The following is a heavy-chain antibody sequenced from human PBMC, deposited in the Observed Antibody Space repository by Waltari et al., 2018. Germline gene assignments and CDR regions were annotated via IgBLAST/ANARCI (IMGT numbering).Heavy chain of an antibody. J-gene: IGHJ4*02. V-gene: IGHV3-7*03. CDR3: ASGGHVDY. CDR1: GFPFSNFW. CDR2: IKGDGSEN. D-gene: IGHD3-16*01. Sequence: EVLLVESGGGLVQPGGSLGLSCAASGFPFSNFWITWVRQAPGKGLEWVANIKGDGSENHYLDSVRGRFTVSRDNARNSLYLQMNSLRADDTAVYYCASGGHVDYCGQGTLVTVSS.